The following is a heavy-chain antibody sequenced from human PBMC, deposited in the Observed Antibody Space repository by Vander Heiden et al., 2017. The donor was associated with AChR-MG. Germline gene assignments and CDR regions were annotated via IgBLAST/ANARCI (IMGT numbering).Heavy chain of an antibody. V-gene: IGHV4-31*03. CDR1: GGSISSGGYY. J-gene: IGHJ3*02. D-gene: IGHD4-17*01. CDR3: ARLPDLWTTVVTPVSAFDI. Sequence: QVQLQESGPGLVKPSQTLSLTCTVSGGSISSGGYYWSWIRQHPGKGLEWIGYIYYSGSTYYNPSLKSRVTISVDTSKNQFSLKLSSVTAADTAVYYCARLPDLWTTVVTPVSAFDIWGQGTMVTVSS. CDR2: IYYSGST.